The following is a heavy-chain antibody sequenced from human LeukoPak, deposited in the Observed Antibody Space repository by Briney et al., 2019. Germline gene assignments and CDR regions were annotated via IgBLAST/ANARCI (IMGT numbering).Heavy chain of an antibody. CDR1: GFTFSSYS. Sequence: GGSLRLSCAASGFTFSSYSMNWVRQAPGKGLEWVSSISSSSSYIYYADSVKGRFTISRDNAKNSLYLQMNSLRAEDTAVYYCGRDPDTVTTSYWYFDLWGRGTLVTVSS. J-gene: IGHJ2*01. CDR2: ISSSSSYI. V-gene: IGHV3-21*01. CDR3: GRDPDTVTTSYWYFDL. D-gene: IGHD4-17*01.